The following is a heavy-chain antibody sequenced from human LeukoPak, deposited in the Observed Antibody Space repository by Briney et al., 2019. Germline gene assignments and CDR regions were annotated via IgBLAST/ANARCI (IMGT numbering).Heavy chain of an antibody. CDR3: ARDEDYGIFVNVDY. Sequence: ASVKVSCKASGYTFTGYYMHWVRQAPGQGLEWMGWISTYNGNTKYAEKFQGRVTMTTDTPTSTAYMELRSLRSDDTAVYYCARDEDYGIFVNVDYWGQGTLVTVSS. V-gene: IGHV1-18*04. D-gene: IGHD4-17*01. CDR1: GYTFTGYY. J-gene: IGHJ4*02. CDR2: ISTYNGNT.